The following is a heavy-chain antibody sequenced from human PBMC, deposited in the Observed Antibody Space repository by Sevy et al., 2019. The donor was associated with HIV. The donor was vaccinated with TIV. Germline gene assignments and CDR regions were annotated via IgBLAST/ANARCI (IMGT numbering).Heavy chain of an antibody. Sequence: GGSLRLSCAASGFTFSSYNMNWVRQAPGKGLEWVSSISGASNYIYYRDSLKGRFTVSRDNAKNSLYLQMNSLRAEDTAVYYCARDRDMMTLGVGEAFDIWGQGTMVTVSS. CDR2: ISGASNYI. CDR3: ARDRDMMTLGVGEAFDI. D-gene: IGHD3-16*01. V-gene: IGHV3-21*01. J-gene: IGHJ3*02. CDR1: GFTFSSYN.